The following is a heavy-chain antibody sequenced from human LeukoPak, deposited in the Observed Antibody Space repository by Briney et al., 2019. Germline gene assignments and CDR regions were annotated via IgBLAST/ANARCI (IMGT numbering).Heavy chain of an antibody. CDR2: IYYSGST. CDR3: TSSQLHYYYYYIDV. V-gene: IGHV4-59*01. CDR1: GGSISSYY. J-gene: IGHJ6*03. Sequence: KASETLSLTCTVSGGSISSYYWSWIRQPPGKGLEWIGYIYYSGSTNYNPSFESRVTISIDTSKTQFSLKLTSVTAADTAVYYCTSSQLHYYYYYIDVWGKGTTVTVSS. D-gene: IGHD5-18*01.